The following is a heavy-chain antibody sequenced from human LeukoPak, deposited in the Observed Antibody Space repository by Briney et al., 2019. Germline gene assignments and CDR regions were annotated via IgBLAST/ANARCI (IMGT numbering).Heavy chain of an antibody. CDR1: GFTFSSYA. V-gene: IGHV3-23*01. CDR2: VSGSGDRT. J-gene: IGHJ4*02. CDR3: VKDSVY. Sequence: GGSLRLSCAASGFTFSSYAMSWVRQAPGKGLEWVAAVSGSGDRTYYADSVKGRFTISRDNFKNTLFLQMNSLRAEDTAVYYCVKDSVYWGQGILVTVSS. D-gene: IGHD3-10*01.